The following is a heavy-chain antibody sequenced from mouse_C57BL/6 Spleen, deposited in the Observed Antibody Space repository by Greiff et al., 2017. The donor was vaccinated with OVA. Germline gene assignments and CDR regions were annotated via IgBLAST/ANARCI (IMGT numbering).Heavy chain of an antibody. CDR3: ARNGYDYDVERDYYFDY. V-gene: IGHV2-2*01. CDR2: IWSGGST. Sequence: VKLMESGPGLVQPSQSLSITCTVSGFSLTSYGVHWVRQSPGKGLEWLGVIWSGGSTDYNAAFISRLSISKDNSKSQVFFKMNSLQADDTAIYYCARNGYDYDVERDYYFDYWGQGTTLTVSS. J-gene: IGHJ2*01. D-gene: IGHD2-4*01. CDR1: GFSLTSYG.